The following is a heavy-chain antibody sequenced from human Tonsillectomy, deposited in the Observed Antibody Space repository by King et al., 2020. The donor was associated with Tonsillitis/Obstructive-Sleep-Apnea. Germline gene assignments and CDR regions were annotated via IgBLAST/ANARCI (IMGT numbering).Heavy chain of an antibody. CDR3: ARDQDYGSGRYFHYYYYMDV. V-gene: IGHV3-53*01. CDR1: GFTVSSNY. Sequence: VQLVESGGGLIQPGGSLRLSCAASGFTVSSNYMSWVRQAPGKGLEWVSVIYSGGSTYYADSVKGRFTISRDNSKNTLYLQMNSLRAEDTAVYYCARDQDYGSGRYFHYYYYMDVWGKGTTVTVSS. CDR2: IYSGGST. D-gene: IGHD3-10*01. J-gene: IGHJ6*03.